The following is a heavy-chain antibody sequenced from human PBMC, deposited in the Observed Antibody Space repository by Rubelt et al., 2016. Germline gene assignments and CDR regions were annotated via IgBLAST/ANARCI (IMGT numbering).Heavy chain of an antibody. Sequence: VSYGGGVVQPGRSLRLSCAASGFTFSSYAMHWVRQAPGKGLEWVAVISYGGSNKYYADSVQGRFTIPRDNSKNTLYLRMNSLRAEDTAVYYCARESRIVGATTGGFDYWGQGTLVTVSS. CDR1: GFTFSSYA. D-gene: IGHD1-26*01. CDR2: ISYGGSNK. V-gene: IGHV3-30*04. CDR3: ARESRIVGATTGGFDY. J-gene: IGHJ4*02.